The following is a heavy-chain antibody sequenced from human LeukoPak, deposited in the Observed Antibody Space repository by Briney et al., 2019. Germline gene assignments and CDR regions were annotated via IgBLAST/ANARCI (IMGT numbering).Heavy chain of an antibody. J-gene: IGHJ4*02. CDR1: GYTFTSYG. D-gene: IGHD3-10*01. CDR2: ISAYNVNT. CDR3: ARAYYYGSGSYPTY. V-gene: IGHV1-18*01. Sequence: GASVKVSCKASGYTFTSYGISWVRQAPGQGLEWMGWISAYNVNTNYAQKLQGRVTMTTDTSTSTAYMELRSLRSDDTAVYYCARAYYYGSGSYPTYWGQGTLVTVSS.